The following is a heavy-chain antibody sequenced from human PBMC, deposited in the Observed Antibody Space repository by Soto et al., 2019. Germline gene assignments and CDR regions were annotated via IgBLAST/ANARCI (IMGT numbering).Heavy chain of an antibody. D-gene: IGHD3-10*01. Sequence: SETLSLTCTVSGGSVSSGSYYWSWIRQPPGKGLEWIGYIYYRGSTNYNPSLKSRVTISVDTSKNQFSLKLSSVTAADTAVYYCARDRTGSSSGRYYFDYWGQGTLVTVS. J-gene: IGHJ4*02. CDR3: ARDRTGSSSGRYYFDY. CDR1: GGSVSSGSYY. V-gene: IGHV4-61*01. CDR2: IYYRGST.